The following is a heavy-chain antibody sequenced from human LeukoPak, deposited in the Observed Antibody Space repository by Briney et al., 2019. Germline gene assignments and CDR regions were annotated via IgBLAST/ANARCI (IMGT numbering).Heavy chain of an antibody. Sequence: SETLSLTCTVSGGSISSYYWSWIRQPPGKGLEWIGYIYYSGSTNYNPSLKSRVTISVDTSKNQFSLKLSSVTAADTAVYYCARGLTIFGVVYDYYYYYMDVWGKGITVTVSS. V-gene: IGHV4-59*01. D-gene: IGHD3-3*01. J-gene: IGHJ6*03. CDR1: GGSISSYY. CDR2: IYYSGST. CDR3: ARGLTIFGVVYDYYYYYMDV.